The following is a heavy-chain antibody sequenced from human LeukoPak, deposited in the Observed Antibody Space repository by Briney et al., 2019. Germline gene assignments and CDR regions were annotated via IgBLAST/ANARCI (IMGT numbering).Heavy chain of an antibody. D-gene: IGHD6-13*01. J-gene: IGHJ4*02. CDR2: ISGSGGST. CDR1: GFTFSSYA. CDR3: TKDRRGPAAGTWYFDS. Sequence: PGGSLRLSCAASGFTFSSYAMSWVRQAPGKGLEWVSGISGSGGSTYYADSVKGRFTISRDNSKNTVYLQLNSLRAGDTAIYYCTKDRRGPAAGTWYFDSWGQGTLVTVSS. V-gene: IGHV3-23*01.